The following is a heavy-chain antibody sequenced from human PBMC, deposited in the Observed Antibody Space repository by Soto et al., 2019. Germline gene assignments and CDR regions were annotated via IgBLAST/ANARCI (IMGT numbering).Heavy chain of an antibody. CDR3: VKYTVTEDLGES. CDR1: GFTFSSYA. J-gene: IGHJ5*02. CDR2: VSRAGTYT. D-gene: IGHD3-16*01. Sequence: EVQLLESGGDVVRPGGSLRLSCAASGFTFSSYAMGWVRQAPGKGLEWVAGVSRAGTYTFYADSVRGRFSISRDNSRDTVDLYINALRGGDTAVYFCVKYTVTEDLGESWGQGTLVSVSS. V-gene: IGHV3-23*01.